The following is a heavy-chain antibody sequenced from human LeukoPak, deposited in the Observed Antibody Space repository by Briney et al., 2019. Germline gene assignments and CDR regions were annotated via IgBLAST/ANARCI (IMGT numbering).Heavy chain of an antibody. V-gene: IGHV3-64*01. CDR1: GFTFSSYA. Sequence: PGGSLRLSCAASGFTFSSYAMHWVRQAPGKGLEYVSAISNNGGTTYYANSVRGRFTISRDNSKNTLYLQMNSLRAEDTAVYYCARRVPPFDYWGQGTLVTVSS. J-gene: IGHJ4*02. CDR3: ARRVPPFDY. CDR2: ISNNGGTT.